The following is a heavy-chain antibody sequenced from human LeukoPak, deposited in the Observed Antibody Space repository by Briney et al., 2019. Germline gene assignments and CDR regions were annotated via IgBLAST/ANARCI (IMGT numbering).Heavy chain of an antibody. D-gene: IGHD5-18*01. J-gene: IGHJ6*03. CDR2: IYTSGST. Sequence: PSQTLSLTCTVSGGSISSGSYYWSWLRQPAGKGLEWIGRIYTSGSTNYNPSLKSRVTISVDTSKNQFSLKLSSVTAADTAVYYCARVRVDTAMVPLGYYYYMDVWGKGTTVTVSS. CDR1: GGSISSGSYY. V-gene: IGHV4-61*02. CDR3: ARVRVDTAMVPLGYYYYMDV.